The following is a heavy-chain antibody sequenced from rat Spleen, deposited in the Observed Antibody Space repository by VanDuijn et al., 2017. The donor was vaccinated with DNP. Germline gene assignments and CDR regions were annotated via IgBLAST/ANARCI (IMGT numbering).Heavy chain of an antibody. CDR2: IWAGGST. V-gene: IGHV2-72*01. D-gene: IGHD1-11*01. J-gene: IGHJ1*01. CDR1: GFSLTANG. Sequence: QVQLEESGPGLMQPSETLSLTCTVSGFSLTANGVGWVRQPLGKGLVWMGTIWAGGSTNYNSAVQSRLSISRDTSKSQLFLKMNSLQPEDTGTYYCARHSPRRVWGNFDFWGPGTMVTVSP. CDR3: ARHSPRRVWGNFDF.